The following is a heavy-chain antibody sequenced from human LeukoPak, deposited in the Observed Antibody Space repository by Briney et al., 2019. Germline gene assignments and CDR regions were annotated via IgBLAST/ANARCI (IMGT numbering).Heavy chain of an antibody. CDR3: AREVGATGEFDY. V-gene: IGHV4-59*01. Sequence: SETLSLTCTVSGGSISTYYWSWIRQPPGKGLEWIGYIYYSGSTNYNPSLKSRVTISVDTSKNQFSLKLSSVTAADTAVYYCAREVGATGEFDYWGQGTLVTVSS. CDR1: GGSISTYY. CDR2: IYYSGST. D-gene: IGHD1-26*01. J-gene: IGHJ4*02.